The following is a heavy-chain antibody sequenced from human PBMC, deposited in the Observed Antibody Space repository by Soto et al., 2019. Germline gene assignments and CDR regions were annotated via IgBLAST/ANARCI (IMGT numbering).Heavy chain of an antibody. D-gene: IGHD3-10*01. J-gene: IGHJ6*02. CDR1: GDSVASNSAA. Sequence: SQTLSLTCAISGDSVASNSAAWNWIRQSPSRGLEWLGRTYYRSKWYTDYAESVKSRMTINPDTYKNQVSLQLKSVTPEDTAVYYCTTGATSGRYVNYYNGIDVWGQGTTVTVSS. CDR3: TTGATSGRYVNYYNGIDV. V-gene: IGHV6-1*01. CDR2: TYYRSKWYT.